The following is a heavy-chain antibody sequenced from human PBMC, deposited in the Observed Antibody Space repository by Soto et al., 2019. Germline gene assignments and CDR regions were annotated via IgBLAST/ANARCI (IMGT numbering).Heavy chain of an antibody. CDR3: AKDPPAYRSSSGCDY. CDR1: GFTFSSYG. V-gene: IGHV3-30*18. Sequence: QVQLVESGGGVVQPGRSLRLSCAASGFTFSSYGMHWVRQAPGKGLEWVAVISYDGSNKYYTDSVQGRFTISRDNSKNRLYLQMNSLRAEDTAVYYCAKDPPAYRSSSGCDYWGQGTLVTVSS. CDR2: ISYDGSNK. D-gene: IGHD6-6*01. J-gene: IGHJ4*02.